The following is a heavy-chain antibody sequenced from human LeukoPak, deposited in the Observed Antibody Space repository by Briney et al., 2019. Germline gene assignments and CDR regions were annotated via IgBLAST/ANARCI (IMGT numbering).Heavy chain of an antibody. CDR3: ARAAYYYDGSGYYLGD. V-gene: IGHV1-2*06. Sequence: ASVKVSCKDSGYTFTDYYMHWVRQAPGQGLEWMGRINPNSGGTNYAQKFQARVTMTRDTSIRTAYMELSRLRSDDTALYYCARAAYYYDGSGYYLGDWGQGTLVTVSS. CDR2: INPNSGGT. CDR1: GYTFTDYY. J-gene: IGHJ4*02. D-gene: IGHD3-22*01.